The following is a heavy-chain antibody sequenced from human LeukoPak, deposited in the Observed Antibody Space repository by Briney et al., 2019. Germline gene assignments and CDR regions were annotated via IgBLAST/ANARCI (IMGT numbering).Heavy chain of an antibody. Sequence: PSETLSLTCTVSGGSISDYYWSWIRQPPEKGLEWIGYIYYSGSTNYNPTLKSRVTISVDTSKNQLSLRLNSVTAADTAVYYCARDTPMVRGVDAFDIWGQGTMVTVSS. CDR3: ARDTPMVRGVDAFDI. D-gene: IGHD3-10*01. CDR1: GGSISDYY. J-gene: IGHJ3*02. V-gene: IGHV4-59*01. CDR2: IYYSGST.